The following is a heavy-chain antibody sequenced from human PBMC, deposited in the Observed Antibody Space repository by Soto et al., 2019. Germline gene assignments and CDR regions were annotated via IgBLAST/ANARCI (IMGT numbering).Heavy chain of an antibody. CDR1: GFSFSSYA. CDR3: AKTRGYYDY. CDR2: ITGNSEST. V-gene: IGHV3-23*01. J-gene: IGHJ4*02. Sequence: EVQLLESGGGLVQPGGSLRLSCAASGFSFSSYALTWVRQAPGKGLEWVSFITGNSESTYYADSVKGRFTSSRDSSKNMFYLQMNSLRAEDTAVYYCAKTRGYYDYWGQGTLVTVSS.